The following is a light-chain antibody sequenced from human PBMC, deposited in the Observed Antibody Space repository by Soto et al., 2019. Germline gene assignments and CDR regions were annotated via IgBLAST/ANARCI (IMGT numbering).Light chain of an antibody. CDR1: QTIDNT. Sequence: EIVMTQSPSTLSLSPGSRCNLSCRASQTIDNTLAWYTRKPGQAPRLLIYGASSRATGIPERFSGSGSGTDFTLTIRRLEPADFAVYYCQQYRRTFGPGTKVDIK. CDR2: GAS. V-gene: IGKV3-20*01. J-gene: IGKJ3*01. CDR3: QQYRRT.